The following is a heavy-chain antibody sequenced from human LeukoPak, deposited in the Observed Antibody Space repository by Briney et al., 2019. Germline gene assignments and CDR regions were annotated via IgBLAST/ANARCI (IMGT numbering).Heavy chain of an antibody. CDR1: GFTFRSYW. Sequence: GGALRLSCAASGFTFRSYWMSWVRQAPGKGLEWVANIKQDGSEKYYVDSVKGRFTISRDNAKNSLYLQMNSLRAEDTGVYYCAKDRGGSCYDWGQGTLVTVSS. CDR3: AKDRGGSCYD. V-gene: IGHV3-7*01. J-gene: IGHJ4*02. CDR2: IKQDGSEK. D-gene: IGHD2-15*01.